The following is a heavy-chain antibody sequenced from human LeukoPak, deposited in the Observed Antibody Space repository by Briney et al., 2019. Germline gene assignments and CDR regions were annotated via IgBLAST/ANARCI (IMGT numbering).Heavy chain of an antibody. CDR2: ISGSGGST. V-gene: IGHV3-23*01. CDR3: AKRMTTVTTTSYGFDY. CDR1: GFTFSSYA. J-gene: IGHJ4*02. Sequence: GGSLRLSCAASGFTFSSYAMSWVRQAPGKGLEWVSAISGSGGSTYYADSVKGRFTISRDNSKNTLYLQMNSLRAEDTAVYYCAKRMTTVTTTSYGFDYWGQGTLVIVSS. D-gene: IGHD4-17*01.